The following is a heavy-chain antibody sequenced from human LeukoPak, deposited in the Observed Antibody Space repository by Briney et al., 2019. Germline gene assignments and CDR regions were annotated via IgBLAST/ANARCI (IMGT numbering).Heavy chain of an antibody. Sequence: GGSLRLSCIASGFTLSAYTMNWVRQAPGKGLEWVSTLTRGGDNDIHYADSVKGRFTISRDNSKNSLYLQMNSLRAEDTAVYYCARDQMEAVVPAAFDYWGQGTLVTVSS. CDR2: LTRGGDNDI. J-gene: IGHJ4*02. V-gene: IGHV3-21*06. D-gene: IGHD2-2*01. CDR3: ARDQMEAVVPAAFDY. CDR1: GFTLSAYT.